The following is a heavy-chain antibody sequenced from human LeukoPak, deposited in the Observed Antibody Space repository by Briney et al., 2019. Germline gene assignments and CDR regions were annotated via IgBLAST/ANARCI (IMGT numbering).Heavy chain of an antibody. V-gene: IGHV4-59*08. J-gene: IGHJ4*02. D-gene: IGHD6-19*01. CDR2: IYYSGST. Sequence: SETLSLTCTVSGGSISSYYWNWIRQPPGKGLEWIGYIYYSGSTNYNPSLKSRVTISVDTSKNQFSLKLSSVTAADTAVYYCARRGAVAGPFDYWGQGTLVTVSS. CDR1: GGSISSYY. CDR3: ARRGAVAGPFDY.